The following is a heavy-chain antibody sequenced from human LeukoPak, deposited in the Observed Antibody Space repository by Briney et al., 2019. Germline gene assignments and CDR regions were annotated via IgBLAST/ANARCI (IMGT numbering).Heavy chain of an antibody. V-gene: IGHV3-30*18. CDR1: GFTYSNYA. CDR3: AKDDGSSGWSQFDY. Sequence: PGGSLRLSCAASGFTYSNYAMHWVRQAPGKGLEWVAVISYDGINKYSADSVKGRFTISRDNSKNTLYLQMNSLRYEDTAVYYRAKDDGSSGWSQFDYWGQGTLVTVSS. J-gene: IGHJ4*02. D-gene: IGHD6-19*01. CDR2: ISYDGINK.